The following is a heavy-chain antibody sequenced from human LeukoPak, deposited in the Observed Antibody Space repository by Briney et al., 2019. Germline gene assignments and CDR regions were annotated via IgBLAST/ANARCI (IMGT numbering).Heavy chain of an antibody. CDR1: GFTVSGNS. Sequence: GGSLRLSCAASGFTVSGNSMSWVRQAPGKGLEWVSVIYSGGSTYYADSVKGRFTIPRDNSKNTLYLQMSSLRVEDTAVYYCARDGKYDSSGYYSLDYWGQGTLVTVSS. CDR3: ARDGKYDSSGYYSLDY. CDR2: IYSGGST. D-gene: IGHD3-22*01. J-gene: IGHJ4*02. V-gene: IGHV3-66*01.